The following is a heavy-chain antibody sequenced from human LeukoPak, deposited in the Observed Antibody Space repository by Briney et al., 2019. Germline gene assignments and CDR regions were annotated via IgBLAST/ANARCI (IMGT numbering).Heavy chain of an antibody. CDR3: ARDRDDGGFEY. CDR2: IKQDGRVK. V-gene: IGHV3-7*01. CDR1: GFTFSNYW. D-gene: IGHD4-23*01. J-gene: IGHJ4*02. Sequence: GGALRLSCAAPGFTFSNYWMRLVRQAPEKGLEWGANIKQDGRVKQYVDSMKGRFTISRDNAKNSLYLQMNSLRVEDTAVYYCARDRDDGGFEYWGQGTLVTVSS.